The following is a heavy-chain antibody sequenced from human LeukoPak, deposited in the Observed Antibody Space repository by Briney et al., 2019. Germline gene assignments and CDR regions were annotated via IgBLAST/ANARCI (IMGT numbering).Heavy chain of an antibody. CDR1: GGSISSSSYY. CDR3: ARVSAVAGRHYYYYYYMDV. CDR2: IYYSGST. D-gene: IGHD6-19*01. Sequence: SETLSLTCTVSGGSISSSSYYWGWIRQPPGKGLEWIGSIYYSGSTYYNPSLKSRVTISVDTSKNQFSLKLSSVTAADTAVYYCARVSAVAGRHYYYYYYMDVWGKGTTVTVSS. V-gene: IGHV4-39*07. J-gene: IGHJ6*03.